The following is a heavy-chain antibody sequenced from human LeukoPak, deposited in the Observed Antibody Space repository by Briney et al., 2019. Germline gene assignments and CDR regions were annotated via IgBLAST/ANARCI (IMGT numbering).Heavy chain of an antibody. V-gene: IGHV3-30*02. CDR1: GFTYSDYG. CDR2: ILNDGTWE. CDR3: VKGGSISHNWFDS. J-gene: IGHJ5*01. Sequence: GGSLRLSCAASGFTYSDYGMHWVRQAPGRGLEWVAFILNDGTWEYYPDSVKGRLTISRDNSRNTLYLQMNSVRLEDTAIYYCVKGGSISHNWFDSWGQGNLVTVSS. D-gene: IGHD3-16*01.